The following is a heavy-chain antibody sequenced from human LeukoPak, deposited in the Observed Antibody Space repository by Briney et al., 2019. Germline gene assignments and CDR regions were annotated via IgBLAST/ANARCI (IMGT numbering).Heavy chain of an antibody. J-gene: IGHJ4*02. CDR3: ARDLASCCYTRLDY. CDR2: VSYEGSNA. V-gene: IGHV3-30-3*01. D-gene: IGHD2-2*01. Sequence: GGALRLSCAASGFTFSSYAMHLGRQAPGKGLEWVTVVSYEGSNAYYADSVKGRFTISRDNSKNTLYLQMKSLRPQDTVVYYCARDLASCCYTRLDYWGQGTLVTVSS. CDR1: GFTFSSYA.